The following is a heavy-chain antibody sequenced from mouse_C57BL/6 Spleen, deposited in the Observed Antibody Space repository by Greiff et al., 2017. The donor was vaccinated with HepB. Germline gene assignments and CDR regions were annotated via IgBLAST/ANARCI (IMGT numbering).Heavy chain of an antibody. V-gene: IGHV1-15*01. CDR2: IDPENGGT. D-gene: IGHD2-5*01. CDR1: GYTFTDYE. CDR3: TRRGAYYSNYVFAY. J-gene: IGHJ3*01. Sequence: VQLQQSGAELVRPGASVTLSCKASGYTFTDYEMHWVKQTPVHGLEWIGAIDPENGGTAYNQKFKGKAILTADKSSSTAYMELRSLTSEDSAVYYCTRRGAYYSNYVFAYWGQGTMVTVSA.